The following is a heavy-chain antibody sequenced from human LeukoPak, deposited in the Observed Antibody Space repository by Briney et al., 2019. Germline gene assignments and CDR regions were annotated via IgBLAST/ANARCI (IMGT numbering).Heavy chain of an antibody. D-gene: IGHD3-22*01. Sequence: SETLSLTCTVSGDSLNTYYWTWIRQTPGKGLEWIGFVAYSGSTNYNPSLKSRVTISVDTSKNQFSLKLSSVTAADTAVYYCARTCYYDSSGYYYPNWFDPWGQGTLVTVSS. CDR1: GDSLNTYY. CDR3: ARTCYYDSSGYYYPNWFDP. J-gene: IGHJ5*02. CDR2: VAYSGST. V-gene: IGHV4-59*01.